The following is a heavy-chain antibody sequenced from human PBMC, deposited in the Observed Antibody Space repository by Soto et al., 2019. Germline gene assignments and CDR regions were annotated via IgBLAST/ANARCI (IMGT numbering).Heavy chain of an antibody. CDR3: ARDRGTRRSMLYFYGMDV. CDR1: GFSFSNYA. J-gene: IGHJ6*02. D-gene: IGHD2-15*01. CDR2: TSYDGSSK. V-gene: IGHV3-30*03. Sequence: PGGSLRLSCAASGFSFSNYAMHWVRQAPGKGLEWVTVTSYDGSSKYYADSVNGRFTISRDNSKNTLYLQMNSLRGEDTALYYCARDRGTRRSMLYFYGMDVWGQGTAVTVSS.